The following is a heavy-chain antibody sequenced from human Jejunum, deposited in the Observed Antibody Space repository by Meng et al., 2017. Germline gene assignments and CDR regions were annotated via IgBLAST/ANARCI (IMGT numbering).Heavy chain of an antibody. D-gene: IGHD2-2*01. Sequence: ASVKVSCKASGYSFTGYKMHWVRQVPGQGLEWMGWINTVNGDTEYSQKFQGRVTITRDTSANTAYMELTSLTSEDTAMYYCARVYCGSASCRHYFDRWGQGTLVTVSS. CDR3: ARVYCGSASCRHYFDR. J-gene: IGHJ4*02. CDR1: GYSFTGYK. CDR2: INTVNGDT. V-gene: IGHV1-3*04.